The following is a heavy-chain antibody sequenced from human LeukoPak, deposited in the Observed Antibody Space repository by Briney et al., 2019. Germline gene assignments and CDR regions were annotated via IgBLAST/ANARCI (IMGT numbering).Heavy chain of an antibody. V-gene: IGHV3-74*01. CDR1: GFTFSNYW. CDR2: LNSDGSST. J-gene: IGHJ4*02. Sequence: GGSLRLSCAASGFTFSNYWMHWVRQAPGKGLVWVSRLNSDGSSTNYADSVKGRFTISRDNAKNSLFLQMNSLRAEDTAVYYCARDGSGRVPEMSAPDYWGQGTLVTVSS. CDR3: ARDGSGRVPEMSAPDY. D-gene: IGHD3-10*01.